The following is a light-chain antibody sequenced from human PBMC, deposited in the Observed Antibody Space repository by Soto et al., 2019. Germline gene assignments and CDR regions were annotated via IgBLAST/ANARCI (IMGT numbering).Light chain of an antibody. CDR2: GAS. V-gene: IGKV3-20*01. CDR3: QQYGSSPPIT. CDR1: QSVNSNY. Sequence: EIVLTQSPGTLSLSPGERATLSCRASQSVNSNYLAWYQQKPGQAPRLLIYGASSRATGITDRFSGSGSGTDFTLTISRLEPEDFAVYYCQQYGSSPPITFGQGTRLEIK. J-gene: IGKJ5*01.